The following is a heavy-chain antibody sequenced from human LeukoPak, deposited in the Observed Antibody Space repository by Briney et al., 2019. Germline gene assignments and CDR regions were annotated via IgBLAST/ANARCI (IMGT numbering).Heavy chain of an antibody. CDR1: GFTFSSYA. CDR3: AKDRAQQLVLDF. Sequence: GGSLRLSCAASGFTFSSYAMSWVRQAPGKGLEWVSAIIGSGSSTYHADSVKGRFTISRDNSKNTLFLQMNSLRAEDTAVYYCAKDRAQQLVLDFWGQGTLVTVSS. CDR2: IIGSGSST. J-gene: IGHJ4*02. V-gene: IGHV3-23*01. D-gene: IGHD6-13*01.